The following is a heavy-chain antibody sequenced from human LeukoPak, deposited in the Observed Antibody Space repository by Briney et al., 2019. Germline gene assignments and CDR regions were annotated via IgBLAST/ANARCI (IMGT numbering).Heavy chain of an antibody. V-gene: IGHV4-31*03. J-gene: IGHJ5*02. Sequence: SETLSLTCSVSGGSISSGTYYWSWIRQRPGKGLEWIGYTHYSGSTYNNPSLKNRVTISVDTSKNQFSLRVRSVTAADTAVYYCARDGCSGTSYHGNWFDPWGQGTLVTVSS. CDR1: GGSISSGTYY. D-gene: IGHD2-2*01. CDR3: ARDGCSGTSYHGNWFDP. CDR2: THYSGST.